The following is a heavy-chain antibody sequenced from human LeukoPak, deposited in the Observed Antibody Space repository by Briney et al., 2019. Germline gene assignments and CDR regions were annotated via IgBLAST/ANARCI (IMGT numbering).Heavy chain of an antibody. CDR2: INTDGNST. V-gene: IGHV3-74*01. Sequence: GGSLRLSCAASGFTFSSYWMHWVRQAPGKGLVWVSRINTDGNSTSYADSVKGRFTISRDNAKNTLYLQMNSLRAEDTAVYYCAKEGLAAQLGSTTAALDIWGQGTLVTVSS. CDR3: AKEGLAAQLGSTTAALDI. D-gene: IGHD6-6*01. CDR1: GFTFSSYW. J-gene: IGHJ3*02.